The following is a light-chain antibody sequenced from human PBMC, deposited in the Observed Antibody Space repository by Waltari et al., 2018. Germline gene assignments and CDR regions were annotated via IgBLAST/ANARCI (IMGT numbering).Light chain of an antibody. CDR3: CLEAGSHTWV. Sequence: QSALTQPASVSGSPGQSITISCTGTSSYVGGYNFVSWYQRHPGKAPKLIMYDVNKRPSGISERFSCSTSDNTASLTISGLQAEDEADYYCCLEAGSHTWVFGGWTKLAVL. CDR1: SSYVGGYNF. V-gene: IGLV2-23*02. CDR2: DVN. J-gene: IGLJ3*02.